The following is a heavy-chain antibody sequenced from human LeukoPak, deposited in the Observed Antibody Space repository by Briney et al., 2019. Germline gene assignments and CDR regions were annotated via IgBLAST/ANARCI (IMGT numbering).Heavy chain of an antibody. CDR1: GFTFSSYS. D-gene: IGHD3-9*01. CDR2: ISSSSSYI. CDR3: ARDRAPYDILTGYYNPMDV. V-gene: IGHV3-21*01. J-gene: IGHJ6*02. Sequence: GGSLRLSCAASGFTFSSYSMNWVRQAPGKGLEWVSSISSSSSYIYYADSVKGRFTISRDNAENSLYLQMNSLRAEDTAVYYCARDRAPYDILTGYYNPMDVWGQGTTVTVSS.